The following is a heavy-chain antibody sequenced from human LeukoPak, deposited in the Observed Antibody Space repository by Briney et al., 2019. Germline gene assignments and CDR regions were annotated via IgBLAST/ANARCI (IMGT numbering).Heavy chain of an antibody. Sequence: GGSLRLSCEASGFTFRSFGMSWVRQAPGKGLEWVSGFSGSGGSTSCADSVKGRFTISRDMSKNTLYLQMNTLRAEDTAIYYCAKEFPGYSFDYWGQGTLVTVSS. D-gene: IGHD5-12*01. CDR3: AKEFPGYSFDY. V-gene: IGHV3-23*01. CDR1: GFTFRSFG. J-gene: IGHJ4*02. CDR2: FSGSGGST.